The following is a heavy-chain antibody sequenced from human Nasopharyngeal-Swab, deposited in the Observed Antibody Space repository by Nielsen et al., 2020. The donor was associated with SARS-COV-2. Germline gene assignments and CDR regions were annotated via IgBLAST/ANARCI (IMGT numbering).Heavy chain of an antibody. CDR3: TRGDPDY. Sequence: GESLKISCAASGFNLNRYWMQWVRQAPGKGLEWVSNIKTDGSAKYYVDSVKGRFTISRDNAGNSLYLQMNSLRAEDTAVCYCTRGDPDYWGQGTLVTVSS. J-gene: IGHJ4*02. CDR1: GFNLNRYW. V-gene: IGHV3-7*01. CDR2: IKTDGSAK.